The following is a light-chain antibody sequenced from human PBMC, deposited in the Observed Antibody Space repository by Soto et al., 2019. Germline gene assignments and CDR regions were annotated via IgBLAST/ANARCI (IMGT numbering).Light chain of an antibody. J-gene: IGLJ2*01. CDR3: TSYTTSSTFVV. Sequence: QSALTQPPSVSGSPGQSVTISCTGTSSDVGSNNRVSWYQQPPGTAPKLIIYEVINRPSGVPDRFSGSKSGNTASLTISGLQAEDEADYYCTSYTTSSTFVVFGGGTKVTVL. CDR1: SSDVGSNNR. V-gene: IGLV2-18*02. CDR2: EVI.